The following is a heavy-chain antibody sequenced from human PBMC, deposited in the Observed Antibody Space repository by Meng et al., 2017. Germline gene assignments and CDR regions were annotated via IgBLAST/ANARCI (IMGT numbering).Heavy chain of an antibody. CDR2: TYYRSKWYN. J-gene: IGHJ4*02. V-gene: IGHV6-1*01. Sequence: QTPSHTRAISGDSVSSNSAAWNWIRQSPSRGLEWLGRTYYRSKWYNDYAVSVKSRITINPDTSKNQFSLQLNSVTPEDTAVYYCAGAFHITMVRGVIRDWGQGTLVTVSS. CDR3: AGAFHITMVRGVIRD. CDR1: GDSVSSNSAA. D-gene: IGHD3-10*01.